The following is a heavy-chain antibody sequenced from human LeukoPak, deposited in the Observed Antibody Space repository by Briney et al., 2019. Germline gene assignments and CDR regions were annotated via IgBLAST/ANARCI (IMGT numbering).Heavy chain of an antibody. J-gene: IGHJ4*02. CDR3: ARDSFDGYIWDRRYYFDY. V-gene: IGHV1-69*01. CDR2: IIPIFGTA. D-gene: IGHD5-24*01. CDR1: GGTFSSYA. Sequence: GYSVKVSCKASGGTFSSYAISWVRQAPGQGLEWMGGIIPIFGTANYAQKFQGRVTITADESTSTAYMELSSLRSEDTAVYYCARDSFDGYIWDRRYYFDYWGQGTLVTVSS.